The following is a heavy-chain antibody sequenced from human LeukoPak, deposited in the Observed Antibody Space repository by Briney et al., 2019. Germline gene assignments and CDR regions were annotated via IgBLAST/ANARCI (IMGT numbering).Heavy chain of an antibody. CDR3: ARGDSGIRYFDWLLYGEAFDI. V-gene: IGHV4-4*03. Sequence: PETLSLTCAVSGGSISSINWWIWVRQPPGKGLEWIGEIHHSGSTNYNPSLKSRVTISVDTSKNQFSLKLSSVTAADTAVYYCARGDSGIRYFDWLLYGEAFDIWGQGTMVTVSS. D-gene: IGHD3-9*01. CDR1: GGSISSINW. J-gene: IGHJ3*02. CDR2: IHHSGST.